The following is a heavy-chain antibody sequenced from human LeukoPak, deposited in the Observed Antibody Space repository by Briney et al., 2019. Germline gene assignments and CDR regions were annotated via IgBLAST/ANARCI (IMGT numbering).Heavy chain of an antibody. D-gene: IGHD5-24*01. J-gene: IGHJ4*02. CDR2: ISYDGSNK. Sequence: PGRSLRLSCAASGFTFSSYAMHWVRQAPGKGLEWVAVISYDGSNKYYADSVKGRFTISRDNSKNTLYLQMNSLRAEDTAVYYCARDPRDGYNQYYVDYWGQGTLVTVSS. CDR3: ARDPRDGYNQYYVDY. V-gene: IGHV3-30-3*01. CDR1: GFTFSSYA.